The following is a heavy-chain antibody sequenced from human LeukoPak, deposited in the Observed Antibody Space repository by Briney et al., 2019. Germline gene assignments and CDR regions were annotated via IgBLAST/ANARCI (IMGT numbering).Heavy chain of an antibody. Sequence: GGSLRLSCAASGFTFSNAWLNWVRQAPGKGLEWVGHIKSKTDGGTTDHAAPVKGRFTISRDDSKNTLFLQMNSLKTEDTAVYYCTLPWGSGSYYDYWGQGTLVTVSS. D-gene: IGHD3-10*01. CDR3: TLPWGSGSYYDY. V-gene: IGHV3-15*01. J-gene: IGHJ4*02. CDR2: IKSKTDGGTT. CDR1: GFTFSNAW.